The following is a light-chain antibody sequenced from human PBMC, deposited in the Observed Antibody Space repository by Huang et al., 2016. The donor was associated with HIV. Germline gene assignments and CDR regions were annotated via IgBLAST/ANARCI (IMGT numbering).Light chain of an antibody. Sequence: DIVMTQSPLSLAVTPGEPASISCRSSQSILHSNGYNYLDWYVQKPGQSPQLLIYMGSNRASGVPDRISGGGSGVEFTLKISRVEAEDVGVYYCTQAQQTPYTFGPGPSWRSN. CDR1: QSILHSNGYNY. CDR3: TQAQQTPYT. J-gene: IGKJ2*01. CDR2: MGS. V-gene: IGKV2-28*01.